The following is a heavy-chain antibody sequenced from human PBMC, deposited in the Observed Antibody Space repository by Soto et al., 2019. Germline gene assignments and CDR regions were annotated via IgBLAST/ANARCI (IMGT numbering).Heavy chain of an antibody. J-gene: IGHJ4*02. CDR2: MNPNTGNT. CDR3: APEGGYSNYIDN. V-gene: IGHV1-8*01. D-gene: IGHD4-4*01. CDR1: GYTFTSYD. Sequence: GASVKVSCKASGYTFTSYDINWVRQATGQGLQWMGWMNPNTGNTGYAQKFQGRVTMTRDTSISTAYMELSSLTSEDTAVYYCAPEGGYSNYIDNWGQGTPVTVSS.